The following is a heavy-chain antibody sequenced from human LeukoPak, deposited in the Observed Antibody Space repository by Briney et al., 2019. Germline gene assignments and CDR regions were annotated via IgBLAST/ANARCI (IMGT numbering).Heavy chain of an antibody. D-gene: IGHD3-22*01. V-gene: IGHV7-4-1*02. CDR2: INTNTGNP. Sequence: ASVKVSCKASGYTFTSYDINWVRQATGQGLEWMGWINTNTGNPTYAQGFTGRFVFSLDTSVSTAYLQISSLKAEDTAVYYCARNPLSTMIVVVPRYYYGMDVWGQGTTVTVSS. CDR1: GYTFTSYD. J-gene: IGHJ6*02. CDR3: ARNPLSTMIVVVPRYYYGMDV.